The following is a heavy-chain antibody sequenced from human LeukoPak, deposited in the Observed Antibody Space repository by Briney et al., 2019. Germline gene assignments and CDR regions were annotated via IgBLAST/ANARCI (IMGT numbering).Heavy chain of an antibody. CDR2: ISYDGSNK. V-gene: IGHV3-30*18. Sequence: PGRSLRLSCAASGFTFSSYGMHWVRQAPGKGLEWVAVISYDGSNKYYADSVKGRFTISRDNSKNTLYLQMNSLRAEDTAVYYCAKRFYGKDVWGQGTTVTVSS. J-gene: IGHJ6*02. CDR3: AKRFYGKDV. CDR1: GFTFSSYG.